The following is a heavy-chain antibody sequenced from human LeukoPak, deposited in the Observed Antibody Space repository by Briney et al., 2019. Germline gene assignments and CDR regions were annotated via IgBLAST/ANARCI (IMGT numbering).Heavy chain of an antibody. D-gene: IGHD2-21*02. J-gene: IGHJ4*02. CDR2: ISGGGSST. V-gene: IGHV3-23*01. Sequence: PGGSLRLSCAASGFTFSSYAMTWVRQPPGKGLEWVSAISGGGSSTYYADPVRGRFTISRDNSKNTLYLQMNSLRAEDTAVYYCAKGPMVTHPDFWGQGTLVTVSS. CDR1: GFTFSSYA. CDR3: AKGPMVTHPDF.